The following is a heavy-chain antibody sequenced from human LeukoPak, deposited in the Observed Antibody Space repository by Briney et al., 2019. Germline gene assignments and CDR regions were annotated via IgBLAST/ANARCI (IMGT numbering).Heavy chain of an antibody. Sequence: GGSLRLSCAASGFTFSSYAMSWVRQAPGKGLEWVSAISGSGGSTYYADSVKGRFTISRDNSKNTLYLQMNSLRAEDTAVYYCAKAHATYYYDTRGYFDYWGQGTLVTVSS. CDR2: ISGSGGST. CDR3: AKAHATYYYDTRGYFDY. D-gene: IGHD3-22*01. V-gene: IGHV3-23*01. J-gene: IGHJ4*02. CDR1: GFTFSSYA.